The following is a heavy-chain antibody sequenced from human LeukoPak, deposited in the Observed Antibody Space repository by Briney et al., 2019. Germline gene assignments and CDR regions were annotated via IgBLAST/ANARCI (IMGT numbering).Heavy chain of an antibody. J-gene: IGHJ3*02. CDR1: GYTFTSYG. D-gene: IGHD3-3*01. Sequence: ASVKVSCKASGYTFTSYGISWVRQAPGQGLEWMGWISAYNGNTNYAQKLQGRVTMTTDTSTSTAYMELRSLRSDDTAVYYCARDRVSRYYDFWSGAFDIWGQGTMVTVSS. CDR2: ISAYNGNT. CDR3: ARDRVSRYYDFWSGAFDI. V-gene: IGHV1-18*01.